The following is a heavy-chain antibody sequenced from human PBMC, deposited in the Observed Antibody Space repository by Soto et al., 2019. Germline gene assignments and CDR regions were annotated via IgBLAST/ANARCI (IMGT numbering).Heavy chain of an antibody. CDR2: ISWNSGSI. Sequence: EVQLVESGGGLVQPGRSLRLSCAASGFTFDDYAMHWVRQAPGKGLEWVSGISWNSGSIGYADSVKGRFTISRDNAKNSLYLQMNSLRAEDTALYYCAKGGHSCGGSCYDLERTRGFDYWGQGTLVTVSS. J-gene: IGHJ4*02. CDR3: AKGGHSCGGSCYDLERTRGFDY. D-gene: IGHD2-15*01. V-gene: IGHV3-9*01. CDR1: GFTFDDYA.